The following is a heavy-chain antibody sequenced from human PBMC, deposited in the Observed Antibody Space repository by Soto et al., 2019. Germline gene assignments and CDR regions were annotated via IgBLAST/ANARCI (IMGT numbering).Heavy chain of an antibody. J-gene: IGHJ5*02. Sequence: EVQLVESGGGLVQPGGSLRLSCAASGFIFSNYAMHWVRQAPGKGLEYVSVISSNGDNTYYANSVKGRFTISRDNSKNTLYRPMGSLRAEDLAVYYCAGGEPREKRTQGVWFGESLGRFDPWGQGTRVTVSS. D-gene: IGHD3-10*01. CDR3: AGGEPREKRTQGVWFGESLGRFDP. CDR2: ISSNGDNT. CDR1: GFIFSNYA. V-gene: IGHV3-64*01.